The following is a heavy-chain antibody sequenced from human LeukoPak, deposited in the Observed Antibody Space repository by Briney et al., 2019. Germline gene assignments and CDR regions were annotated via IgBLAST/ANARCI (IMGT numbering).Heavy chain of an antibody. J-gene: IGHJ3*02. CDR2: IYNSGST. CDR3: ARHIGPYSADTFDI. CDR1: GGSISSYY. Sequence: SETLSLTCTVSGGSISSYYWSWIRQPAGKGLEWIGHIYNSGSTNYNPSLKSRATISVDTSKNQFSLQLSSVTAADTAVYYCARHIGPYSADTFDIWGLGTVVTVSS. V-gene: IGHV4-59*08. D-gene: IGHD5-18*01.